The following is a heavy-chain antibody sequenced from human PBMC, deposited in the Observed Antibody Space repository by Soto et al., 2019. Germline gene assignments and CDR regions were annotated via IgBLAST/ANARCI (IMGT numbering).Heavy chain of an antibody. CDR3: ARPSLPGFGKYLMAV. D-gene: IGHD3-10*01. CDR2: IDPYDSYT. CDR1: GYNFNNYW. V-gene: IGHV5-10-1*01. J-gene: IGHJ6*02. Sequence: PGESLKISCKGSGYNFNNYWINWVRQMPGKGLEWMGRIDPYDSYTNYSPSFQGHVTISVDASSSTAYLQWSSLKASDTAMYYCARPSLPGFGKYLMAVRAQGTSVTV.